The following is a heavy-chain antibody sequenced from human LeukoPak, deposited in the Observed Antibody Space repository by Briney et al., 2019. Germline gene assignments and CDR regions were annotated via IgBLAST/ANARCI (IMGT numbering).Heavy chain of an antibody. CDR1: GYTFTGYY. V-gene: IGHV1-2*02. Sequence: ASVKVSCKASGYTFTGYYMRWVRQAPGQGLEWMGWINPNSGDTIYAQKFQGRVTMTRDTSISAAYMELSRLRSDDTAVYYCAGVRPGRGMDVWGQGTTVTVSS. CDR2: INPNSGDT. J-gene: IGHJ6*02. D-gene: IGHD6-6*01. CDR3: AGVRPGRGMDV.